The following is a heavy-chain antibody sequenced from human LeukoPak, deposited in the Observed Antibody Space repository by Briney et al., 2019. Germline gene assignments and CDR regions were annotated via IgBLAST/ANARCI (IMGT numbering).Heavy chain of an antibody. CDR1: GFTFSDYS. V-gene: IGHV3-21*01. CDR3: ARAHIQDYTVVALVDH. J-gene: IGHJ5*02. D-gene: IGHD2-15*01. Sequence: GGSLRLSCAASGFTFSDYSMNWVRQTPGQGLEWVSSISSISTYAYYADSVRGRFTVSRDSAKNSLFLQMDNLRVEDTAIYYCARAHIQDYTVVALVDHWGQGTLVTVPS. CDR2: ISSISTYA.